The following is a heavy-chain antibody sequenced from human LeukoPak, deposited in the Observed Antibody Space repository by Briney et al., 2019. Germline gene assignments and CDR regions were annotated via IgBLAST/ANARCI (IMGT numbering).Heavy chain of an antibody. CDR1: GFTFSSYS. CDR2: ISSSSSYI. D-gene: IGHD3-10*01. CDR3: SVEGSGSYLYFDY. J-gene: IGHJ4*02. Sequence: GGSLRLSCAASGFTFSSYSMNWVRQAPGKGLEWVSSISSSSSYIYYADSVKGRFTITRDNAKNSLYLQMSSLRSEDTAVYYCSVEGSGSYLYFDYWGQGTLVTVSS. V-gene: IGHV3-21*04.